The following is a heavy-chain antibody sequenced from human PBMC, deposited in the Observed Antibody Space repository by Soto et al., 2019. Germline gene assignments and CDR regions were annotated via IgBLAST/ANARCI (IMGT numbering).Heavy chain of an antibody. V-gene: IGHV1-18*01. J-gene: IGHJ6*03. Sequence: GASVKVSCKASGYTFTSYGISWVRQAPGQGLEWMGWIIAYNGNTNYAQKLQGRVTITTDKSTSTAYMELSSLRSEDTAVYYCAREVRGYEPNRMDVWGKGTTVTVSS. CDR1: GYTFTSYG. CDR3: AREVRGYEPNRMDV. CDR2: IIAYNGNT. D-gene: IGHD2-15*01.